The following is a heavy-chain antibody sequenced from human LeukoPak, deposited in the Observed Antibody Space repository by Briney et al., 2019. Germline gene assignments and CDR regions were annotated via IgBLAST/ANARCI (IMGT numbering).Heavy chain of an antibody. CDR1: GGSISSSSYY. V-gene: IGHV4-39*07. CDR3: ARGKFYCSSTSCFYWYFDL. J-gene: IGHJ2*01. D-gene: IGHD2-2*01. Sequence: SETLSLTCTASGGSISSSSYYWGWIRQPPGKGLEWIGSIYYSGSTYYNPSLKSQVTISVDTSKNQFSLKLSSVTAADTAVYYCARGKFYCSSTSCFYWYFDLWGRGTLVTDSS. CDR2: IYYSGST.